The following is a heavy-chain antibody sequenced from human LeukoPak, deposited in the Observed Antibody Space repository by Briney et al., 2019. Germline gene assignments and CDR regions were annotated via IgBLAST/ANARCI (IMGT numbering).Heavy chain of an antibody. CDR2: MNPNSGNT. CDR1: GYTFTSYD. CDR3: ARGRRGRNDY. J-gene: IGHJ4*02. D-gene: IGHD3-16*01. V-gene: IGHV1-8*01. Sequence: ASVRVSCKASGYTFTSYDINWVRQAPGQGLEWMGWMNPNSGNTGYAQKFQGRVTMTRNASISTAYMELSSLRSEDTAVYYCARGRRGRNDYWGQGTLVTVSS.